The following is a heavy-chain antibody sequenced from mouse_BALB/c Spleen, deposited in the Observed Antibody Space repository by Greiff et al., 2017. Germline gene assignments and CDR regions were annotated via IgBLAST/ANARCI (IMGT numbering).Heavy chain of an antibody. D-gene: IGHD3-1*01. CDR3: ARSARATDAMDY. CDR2: ISCYNGAT. V-gene: IGHV1S34*01. CDR1: GYSFTGYY. J-gene: IGHJ4*01. Sequence: LVKTGASVKISCKASGYSFTGYYMHWVKQSHGKSLEWIGYISCYNGATSYNQKFKGKATFTVDTSSSTAYMQFNSLTSEDSAVYYCARSARATDAMDYWGQGTSVTVSS.